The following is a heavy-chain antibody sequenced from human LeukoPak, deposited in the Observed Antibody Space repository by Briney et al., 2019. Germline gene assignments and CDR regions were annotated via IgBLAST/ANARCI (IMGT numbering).Heavy chain of an antibody. V-gene: IGHV3-49*04. CDR2: IRSKAYGGTT. CDR1: GFTFGDYA. D-gene: IGHD1-20*01. CDR3: TRALRYNWNDVFGY. Sequence: PGGSLRLSCTASGFTFGDYAMSWVRQAPGKGLEWVGFIRSKAYGGTTEYAASVKGRFAITRDDSKSIVYLQMNSLKTEDTAVYYCTRALRYNWNDVFGYWGQGTLVTVSS. J-gene: IGHJ4*02.